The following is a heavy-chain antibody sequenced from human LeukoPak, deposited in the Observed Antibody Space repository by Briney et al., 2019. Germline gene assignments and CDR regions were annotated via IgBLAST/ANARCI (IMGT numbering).Heavy chain of an antibody. V-gene: IGHV4-38-2*02. CDR3: ARHPYYDYVWGSYRSYYYYYMDV. J-gene: IGHJ6*03. CDR1: GYSISSGYY. CDR2: INHSGST. Sequence: SETLSLTCTVSGYSISSGYYWGWIRQPPGKGLEWIGEINHSGSTNYNPSLKSRVTISVDTSKNQFSLKLSSVTAADTAVYYCARHPYYDYVWGSYRSYYYYYMDVWGKGTTVTISS. D-gene: IGHD3-16*02.